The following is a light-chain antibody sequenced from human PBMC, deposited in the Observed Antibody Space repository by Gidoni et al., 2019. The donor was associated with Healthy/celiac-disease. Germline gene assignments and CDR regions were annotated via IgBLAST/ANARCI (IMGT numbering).Light chain of an antibody. CDR1: QSISSW. V-gene: IGKV1-5*03. CDR2: MAS. J-gene: IGKJ1*01. Sequence: DNQMTQSPSTLSAAVGERVTITCRASQSISSWLGWYQQKPGKARNLLISMASSLESGVPSRVSVSGSGTEFTLTSSRLQPDDFATYYCQRYNSYPTFGQGTKVEIK. CDR3: QRYNSYPT.